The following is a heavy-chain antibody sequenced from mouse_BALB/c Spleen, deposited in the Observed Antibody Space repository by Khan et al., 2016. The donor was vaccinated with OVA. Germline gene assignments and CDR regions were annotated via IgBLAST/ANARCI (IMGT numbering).Heavy chain of an antibody. J-gene: IGHJ1*01. Sequence: QIQLVQSGPELKKPGETVKISCKASGYTFTNYGMNWVKQAPGKGLKWMGWINTYTGEPTYTDDFKGRFAFSVETSASTAYLQISNRTDEDMGTYCGGGGASYWYFDDWGAGTTVTVS. CDR1: GYTFTNYG. V-gene: IGHV9-1*02. CDR3: GGGASYWYFDD. CDR2: INTYTGEP. D-gene: IGHD3-1*01.